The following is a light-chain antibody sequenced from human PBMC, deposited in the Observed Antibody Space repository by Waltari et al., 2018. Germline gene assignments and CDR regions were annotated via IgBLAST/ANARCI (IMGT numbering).Light chain of an antibody. J-gene: IGLJ1*01. CDR1: NIGSYS. CDR2: YDS. CDR3: QVWHAAIDPGV. V-gene: IGLV3-21*04. Sequence: SYVLTQPPSVSVAPGETARITCGGDNIGSYSVHWYQQTPGQAPVLVIFYDSDRPSGIPERFSGSNSGNTATLTITRVEAGDEANYYCQVWHAAIDPGVFGTGTEVSVL.